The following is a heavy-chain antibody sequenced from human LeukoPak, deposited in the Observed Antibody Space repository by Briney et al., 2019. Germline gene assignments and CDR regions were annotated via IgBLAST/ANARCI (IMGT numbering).Heavy chain of an antibody. CDR2: IYPGDSDT. V-gene: IGHV5-51*01. CDR3: ARPHDSGSYGIDAFDI. J-gene: IGHJ3*02. Sequence: GESLKISCKGSGYSFTSYWIGWVRQMPGKGLEWMGIIYPGDSDTRYSPSFQGQVTISADKSISTAYLQWSSLKASDTAMYYCARPHDSGSYGIDAFDIWGQGTMVTVSS. CDR1: GYSFTSYW. D-gene: IGHD1-26*01.